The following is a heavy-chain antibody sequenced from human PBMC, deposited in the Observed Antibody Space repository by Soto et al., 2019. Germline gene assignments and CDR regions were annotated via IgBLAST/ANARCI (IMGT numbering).Heavy chain of an antibody. V-gene: IGHV4-61*01. Sequence: SETLPLTCTVSGGSVSSGSYCWSWIRQPPGKGLEWIGYIYYSGSTNYNPSLKSRVTISVDTSKNQFSLKLSSVTAADTAVYYCARGNLVTTVTTYYFDYWVQGTLVTVSS. J-gene: IGHJ4*02. CDR3: ARGNLVTTVTTYYFDY. CDR2: IYYSGST. D-gene: IGHD4-17*01. CDR1: GGSVSSGSYC.